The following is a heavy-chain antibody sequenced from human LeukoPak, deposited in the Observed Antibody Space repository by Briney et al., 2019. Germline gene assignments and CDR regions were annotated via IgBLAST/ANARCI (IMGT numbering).Heavy chain of an antibody. V-gene: IGHV4-39*07. Sequence: SETLSLTCTVSGGSISSSNYFWGWVRQPPGKGLEWIGTISYSGTTHDNPSLKSRVIISVDTSKKQFSLRLNSVTAADTAVYYCARDRGSPYYFEYWGQGALVTVSS. CDR1: GGSISSSNYF. CDR2: ISYSGTT. D-gene: IGHD1-26*01. J-gene: IGHJ4*02. CDR3: ARDRGSPYYFEY.